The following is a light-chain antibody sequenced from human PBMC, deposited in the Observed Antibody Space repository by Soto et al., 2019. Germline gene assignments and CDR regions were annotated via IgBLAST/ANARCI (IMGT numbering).Light chain of an antibody. CDR1: QTISSW. CDR2: KAS. J-gene: IGKJ1*01. V-gene: IGKV1-5*03. Sequence: DIQMTQSPSTLSGSVGDRVTITCRASQTISSWLAWYQQKPGKAPKLLIYKASTLKSGVPSRFSGSGSGTEFTLIISSLQPDGFATYYCQHYNSYSEAFGQGTKVDIK. CDR3: QHYNSYSEA.